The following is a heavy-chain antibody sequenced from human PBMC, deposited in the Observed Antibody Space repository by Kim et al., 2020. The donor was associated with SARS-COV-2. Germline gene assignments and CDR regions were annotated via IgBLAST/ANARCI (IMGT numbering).Heavy chain of an antibody. V-gene: IGHV3-7*03. CDR3: ARGLLWFGELFRFDP. Sequence: DSVKGRFTISRDNAKNSLYLQMNSLRAEDTAVYYCARGLLWFGELFRFDPWGQGTLVTVSS. J-gene: IGHJ5*02. D-gene: IGHD3-10*01.